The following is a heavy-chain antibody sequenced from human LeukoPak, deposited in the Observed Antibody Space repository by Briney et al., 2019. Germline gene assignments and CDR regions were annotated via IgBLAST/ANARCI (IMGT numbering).Heavy chain of an antibody. V-gene: IGHV4-59*01. Sequence: SETLSLTCTVSGGSISSYYWSWIRQPPGKGLEGIGYIYYSGSTNYNPSLKSRVTISVDTSKKQFSLKLSSVTAADTAVYYCARGPTSITGTTDYWGQGTLVTVSS. J-gene: IGHJ4*02. CDR2: IYYSGST. D-gene: IGHD1/OR15-1a*01. CDR1: GGSISSYY. CDR3: ARGPTSITGTTDY.